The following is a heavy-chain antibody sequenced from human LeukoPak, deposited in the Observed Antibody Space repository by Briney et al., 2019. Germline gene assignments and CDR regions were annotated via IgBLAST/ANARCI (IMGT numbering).Heavy chain of an antibody. J-gene: IGHJ4*02. CDR1: GFTFTSSA. CDR3: AAGANYYYDSSGYPPVN. D-gene: IGHD3-22*01. V-gene: IGHV1-58*02. CDR2: IVVGSGNT. Sequence: SVKVSCKASGFTFTSSAMQWVRQARGQRLEWIGWIVVGSGNTNYAQKFQERVTITRDMSTSTAYMKLSSLRSKDTAVYYCAAGANYYYDSSGYPPVNWGQGTLVTVSS.